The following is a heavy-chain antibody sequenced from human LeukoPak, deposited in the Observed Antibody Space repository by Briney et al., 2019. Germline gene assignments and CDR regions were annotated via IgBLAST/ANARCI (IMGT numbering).Heavy chain of an antibody. D-gene: IGHD7-27*01. CDR1: GFTFSSYS. CDR3: AREGGANWDPFDY. J-gene: IGHJ4*02. CDR2: ISSSSGAK. Sequence: GGSLRLSCAASGFTFSSYSMNWVRQAPGKGLEWVSSISSSSGAKYYADSVKGRFSISRDSARNSLFLQMNSLRVEDTALYYCAREGGANWDPFDYWGQGTLVTVSS. V-gene: IGHV3-21*04.